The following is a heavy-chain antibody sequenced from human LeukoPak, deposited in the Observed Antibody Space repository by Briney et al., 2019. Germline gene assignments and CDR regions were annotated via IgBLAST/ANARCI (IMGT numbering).Heavy chain of an antibody. Sequence: GGSLRLSCAASGFTFSSYSMNWVRQAPGKGLEWISYIGVDSGNTKYADSVRGRFTISADKAKNSLYLQMNSLRVEDTAVYYCARDHNYAFDNWGQGTLVSVAS. CDR3: ARDHNYAFDN. J-gene: IGHJ4*02. CDR1: GFTFSSYS. V-gene: IGHV3-48*01. CDR2: IGVDSGNT. D-gene: IGHD1-1*01.